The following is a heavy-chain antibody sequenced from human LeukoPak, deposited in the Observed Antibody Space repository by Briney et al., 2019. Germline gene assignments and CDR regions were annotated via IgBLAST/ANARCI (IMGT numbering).Heavy chain of an antibody. CDR2: VSGNSCNI. CDR1: GFTFDDYA. J-gene: IGHJ3*02. V-gene: IGHV3-9*01. CDR3: AKDSWRCSSTSCYTGDDAFDI. D-gene: IGHD2-2*02. Sequence: GGSLRLSCAASGFTFDDYAMHWVRQAPGEGLEGVAGVSGNSCNIGYADSVKGRFTISRDNAKHSLYLQMNSLRAEDTALYYCAKDSWRCSSTSCYTGDDAFDIWGQGTMVTVSS.